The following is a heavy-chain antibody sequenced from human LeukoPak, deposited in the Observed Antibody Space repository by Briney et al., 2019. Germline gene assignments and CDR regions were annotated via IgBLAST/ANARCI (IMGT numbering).Heavy chain of an antibody. D-gene: IGHD3-22*01. V-gene: IGHV3-21*01. Sequence: GGSLRLSCAASGFTFSSYSMNWVRQAPGKGLEWVSSISSSSSYIYYADSVKGRFTISRDNAKNSLYLQMNSLRAEDTAVYYCARDPLPYYNSSGFIIWGQGTLVTVSS. J-gene: IGHJ4*02. CDR3: ARDPLPYYNSSGFII. CDR1: GFTFSSYS. CDR2: ISSSSSYI.